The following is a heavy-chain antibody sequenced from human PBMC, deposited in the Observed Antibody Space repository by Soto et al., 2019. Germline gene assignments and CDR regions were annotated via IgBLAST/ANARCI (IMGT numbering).Heavy chain of an antibody. Sequence: EVQLVESGGGLVQPGGSLRLSCAASGFTFSSYEMSWVRQAPGKGLEWVSYISSSGSTIYYADSVKGRFTISRDNAKNSLYLQMNSLRAEDTAVYYCARWERYCSGGSCYYYGMDVWGQGTTVTVSS. CDR2: ISSSGSTI. D-gene: IGHD2-15*01. CDR1: GFTFSSYE. V-gene: IGHV3-48*03. J-gene: IGHJ6*02. CDR3: ARWERYCSGGSCYYYGMDV.